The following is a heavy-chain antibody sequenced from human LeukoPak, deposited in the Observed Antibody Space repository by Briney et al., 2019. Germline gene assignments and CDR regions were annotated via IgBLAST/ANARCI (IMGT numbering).Heavy chain of an antibody. J-gene: IGHJ4*02. Sequence: VASVKVSCKASGYTFTSYGISWVRQAPGQGLEWMGWISAYNGNTNYAQKLQGRVTMTTDTSTSTAYMELRSLRSDDTAVYYCARDSTPPLPRQWPIPFDYWGQGTLVTVSS. CDR2: ISAYNGNT. V-gene: IGHV1-18*01. CDR3: ARDSTPPLPRQWPIPFDY. CDR1: GYTFTSYG. D-gene: IGHD6-19*01.